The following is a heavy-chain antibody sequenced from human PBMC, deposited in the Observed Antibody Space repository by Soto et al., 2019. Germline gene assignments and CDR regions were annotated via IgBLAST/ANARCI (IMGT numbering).Heavy chain of an antibody. Sequence: QVQLVQSGAEVKKPGASVKVSCKASGYIFISYGMSWVRQAPGQGLEWMGWISAYKGNTNYAQKFQGRVTMTTDTSTSTAYMELRSLRSDDTAVYYCARDQGGQLAYGSGSYYIPTGGMDVWGQGTTVTVSS. CDR1: GYIFISYG. V-gene: IGHV1-18*01. J-gene: IGHJ6*02. CDR3: ARDQGGQLAYGSGSYYIPTGGMDV. D-gene: IGHD3-10*01. CDR2: ISAYKGNT.